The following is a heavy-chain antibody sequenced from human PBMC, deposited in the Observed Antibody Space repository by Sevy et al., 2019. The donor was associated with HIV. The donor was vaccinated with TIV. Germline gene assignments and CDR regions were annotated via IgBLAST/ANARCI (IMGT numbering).Heavy chain of an antibody. V-gene: IGHV3-23*01. J-gene: IGHJ4*02. CDR1: GFIFNSYA. D-gene: IGHD3-10*01. CDR3: AKGYGSGSPPDY. Sequence: GGSLRLSCAASGFIFNSYAMRWVRQGPGKGLEWVSTISGSGGSTYYPDSMKGRFTISRDNFKNTLYLEINSLTADDTAVYYCAKGYGSGSPPDYWGQGTLVTVSS. CDR2: ISGSGGST.